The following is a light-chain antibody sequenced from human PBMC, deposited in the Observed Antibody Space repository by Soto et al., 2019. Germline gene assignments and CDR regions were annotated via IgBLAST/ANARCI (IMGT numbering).Light chain of an antibody. Sequence: DIVLTQSPCTLSLSPGERATLSCKASQSVSSSYLAWYQQKPGQAPKLLIYGASSRATGIPDRFSGSGSGTDFTLTISRLEPEDIAVYYCQQYGSSPLTCGGGTKVDIK. J-gene: IGKJ4*01. V-gene: IGKV3-20*01. CDR1: QSVSSSY. CDR2: GAS. CDR3: QQYGSSPLT.